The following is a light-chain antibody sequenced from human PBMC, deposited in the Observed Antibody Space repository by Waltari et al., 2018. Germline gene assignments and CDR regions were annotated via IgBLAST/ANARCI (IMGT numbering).Light chain of an antibody. CDR1: QSVSSN. CDR3: QQYNNWPPSIT. J-gene: IGKJ5*01. Sequence: EIVMTQSPASLSVSPGERATLSCRASQSVSSNLAWYQQKPGQAPSLLIYAASTRATGIPARFSGGGSGTEFTLTISSLQSEDFAFYYCQQYNNWPPSITFGQGTRLEIK. V-gene: IGKV3-15*01. CDR2: AAS.